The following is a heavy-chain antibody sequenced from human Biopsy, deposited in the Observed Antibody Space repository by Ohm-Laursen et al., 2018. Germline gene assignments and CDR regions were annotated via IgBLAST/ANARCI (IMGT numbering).Heavy chain of an antibody. J-gene: IGHJ2*01. D-gene: IGHD3-9*01. V-gene: IGHV4-31*02. CDR1: GASVKTSGYF. CDR3: VREQKTGTAEAWYFDL. Sequence: TLSLTWTVSGASVKTSGYFWAWIRQRPGMGFEWIGYISYNERTHYNPSLTSRLAISFDTSNNRISLQLRSVSVAETAVYYCVREQKTGTAEAWYFDLWGRGSPVTVPS. CDR2: ISYNERT.